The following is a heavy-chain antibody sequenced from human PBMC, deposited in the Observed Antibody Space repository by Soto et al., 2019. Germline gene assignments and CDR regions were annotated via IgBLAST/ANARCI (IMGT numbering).Heavy chain of an antibody. CDR2: ISGSGGST. Sequence: GGSLRLSCAASGFTFSSYAMSWVRQAPGKGLEWVSAISGSGGSTYYAGSVKGRFTISRDNSKNTLYLQMNSLRAEDTAVYYCHMTGYYGWFDPWGQGTLVTVSS. CDR1: GFTFSSYA. D-gene: IGHD3-9*01. V-gene: IGHV3-23*01. CDR3: HMTGYYGWFDP. J-gene: IGHJ5*02.